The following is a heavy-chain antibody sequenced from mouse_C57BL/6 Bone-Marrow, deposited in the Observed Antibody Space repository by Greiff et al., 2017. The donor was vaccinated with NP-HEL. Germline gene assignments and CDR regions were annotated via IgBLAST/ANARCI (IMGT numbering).Heavy chain of an antibody. J-gene: IGHJ3*01. CDR1: GFNIKDDY. Sequence: EVQLQQSGAELVRPGASVKLSCTASGFNIKDDYMHWVKQRPEQGLEWIGWIDPENGDTEYASKFQGKATITADTSSNTAYLQLSSLTSEDTAVYYCTTRDGLGWFAYWGQGTLVTVSA. CDR2: IDPENGDT. D-gene: IGHD2-3*01. V-gene: IGHV14-4*01. CDR3: TTRDGLGWFAY.